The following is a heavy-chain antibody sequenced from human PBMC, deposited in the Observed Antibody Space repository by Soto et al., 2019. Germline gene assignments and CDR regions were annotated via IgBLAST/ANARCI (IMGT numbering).Heavy chain of an antibody. CDR2: ISWNSGSI. CDR3: TKDAYIRTSMGYWYSDL. Sequence: EVQLVESGGGLVQPGRSLRLSCAASGFTFDDYGLHWVRQAPGQGLEWVSGISWNSGSIGYADSVKGRFTISRDNAKNSLYLQIKSLRAEDTAFYYCTKDAYIRTSMGYWYSDLWGRGTLVTVTS. CDR1: GFTFDDYG. D-gene: IGHD3-10*02. V-gene: IGHV3-9*01. J-gene: IGHJ2*01.